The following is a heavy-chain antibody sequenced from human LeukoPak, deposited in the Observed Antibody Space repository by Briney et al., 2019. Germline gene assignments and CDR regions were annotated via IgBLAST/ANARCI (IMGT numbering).Heavy chain of an antibody. D-gene: IGHD3-22*01. J-gene: IGHJ3*02. CDR1: GGSISSGGYY. Sequence: PSQTLSLTCTVSGGSISSGGYYWSWIRQHPGKGLEWIGYIYYSGSTYYNPSLKSRVTISVDTSKNQFSLKLSSVTAADTAVYYCARFYDSSGYDAFDIWGQGTMVTVSS. CDR3: ARFYDSSGYDAFDI. CDR2: IYYSGST. V-gene: IGHV4-31*03.